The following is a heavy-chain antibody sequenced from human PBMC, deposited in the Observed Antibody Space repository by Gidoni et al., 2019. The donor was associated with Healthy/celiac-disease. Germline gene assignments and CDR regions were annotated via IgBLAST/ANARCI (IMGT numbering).Heavy chain of an antibody. CDR3: ARSPGSGKTLFDY. CDR1: GDSVSSNSAA. D-gene: IGHD6-19*01. Sequence: QVQLQQSGPGLVKPSQTLSLTCAIPGDSVSSNSAAWNWIRQSPSSGLEWLGRTYYRSKWSNDYAVSVKSRISINPDTSKTQFSLQLNSVTPEDTSVYYCARSPGSGKTLFDYWGQGTLVTVSS. J-gene: IGHJ4*02. V-gene: IGHV6-1*01. CDR2: TYYRSKWSN.